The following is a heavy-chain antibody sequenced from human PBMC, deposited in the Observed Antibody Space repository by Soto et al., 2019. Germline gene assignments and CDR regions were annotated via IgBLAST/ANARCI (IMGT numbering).Heavy chain of an antibody. D-gene: IGHD1-26*01. J-gene: IGHJ4*02. Sequence: PGGSLRLSCGASGFTFSDYWMTWVRQAPGKGLGWVANMNQAGSEKNYVDSVKGRFIISRDNAQNSLFLQMDSLRAEDTAVYYCARQHSGSYYFDYWGRGTLVTVSS. CDR3: ARQHSGSYYFDY. V-gene: IGHV3-7*05. CDR1: GFTFSDYW. CDR2: MNQAGSEK.